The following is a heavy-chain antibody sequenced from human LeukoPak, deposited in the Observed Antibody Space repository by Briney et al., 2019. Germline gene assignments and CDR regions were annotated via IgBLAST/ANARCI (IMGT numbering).Heavy chain of an antibody. J-gene: IGHJ5*02. CDR1: GGSISSYY. D-gene: IGHD1-14*01. CDR2: IYYSGST. Sequence: SETLSLTCTVSGGSISSYYWSWIRQPPGKGLEWIGYIYYSGSTNYNPSLKSRVTISVDTSKNQFSLKLSSVTAADTAVYYCARAPNLNSFDPWGQGTLVTVSS. V-gene: IGHV4-59*08. CDR3: ARAPNLNSFDP.